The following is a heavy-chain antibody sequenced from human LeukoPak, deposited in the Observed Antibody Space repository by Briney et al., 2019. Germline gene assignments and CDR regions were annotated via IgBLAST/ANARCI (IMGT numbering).Heavy chain of an antibody. V-gene: IGHV4-59*06. J-gene: IGHJ4*02. D-gene: IGHD3-10*01. Sequence: SETLSLTCTVPGGSISSYYWSWIRQPPGKGLEWIGYIYYSGSTYYNPSLKSRVTISVDTSKNQFSLKLSSVTAADTAVYYCARSMVRGPMGGYWGQGTLVTVSS. CDR1: GGSISSYY. CDR2: IYYSGST. CDR3: ARSMVRGPMGGY.